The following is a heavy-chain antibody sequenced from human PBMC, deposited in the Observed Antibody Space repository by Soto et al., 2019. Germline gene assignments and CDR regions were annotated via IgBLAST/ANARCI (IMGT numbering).Heavy chain of an antibody. Sequence: QVQLVQSGAEVKKPGSSVKVSCKASGGTLSNYTFSWVRQAPGQGLEWMGRIIPNLGITNYAQKFQGRITIIVDKSTSTAYMELSSLRSEDTAVYYCARDKGYCSGASCPDFDYWGQGTLVTVSS. D-gene: IGHD2-15*01. V-gene: IGHV1-69*08. CDR3: ARDKGYCSGASCPDFDY. CDR2: IIPNLGIT. J-gene: IGHJ4*02. CDR1: GGTLSNYT.